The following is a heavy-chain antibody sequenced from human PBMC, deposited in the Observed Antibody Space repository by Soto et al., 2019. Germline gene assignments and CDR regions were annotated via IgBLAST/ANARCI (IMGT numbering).Heavy chain of an antibody. V-gene: IGHV4-39*01. D-gene: IGHD1-7*01. CDR2: FYSSGSS. Sequence: PSETLSLTCTVSGGSISSSSHYWGWIRQPPGKGLEWIGSFYSSGSSYYNPSLKRRVTISVDTSKNQFSLKLGSVTAADTAVYYCASGNFYYYFGMDVWGQGTTVTV. CDR1: GGSISSSSHY. CDR3: ASGNFYYYFGMDV. J-gene: IGHJ6*02.